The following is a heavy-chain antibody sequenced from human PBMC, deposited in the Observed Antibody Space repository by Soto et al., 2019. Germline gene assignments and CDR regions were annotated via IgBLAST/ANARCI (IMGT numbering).Heavy chain of an antibody. V-gene: IGHV4-31*03. D-gene: IGHD6-13*01. CDR3: ARSYRYRKQQLVWGYFDY. J-gene: IGHJ4*02. Sequence: SETLSLTCTVSGGSISSGGYYWSWIRQHPGKGLEWIGYIYYSGSTYYNPSLKSRVTISVDTSKNQFSLKLSSVTAADTAVYYCARSYRYRKQQLVWGYFDYWGQGTLVTVSS. CDR2: IYYSGST. CDR1: GGSISSGGYY.